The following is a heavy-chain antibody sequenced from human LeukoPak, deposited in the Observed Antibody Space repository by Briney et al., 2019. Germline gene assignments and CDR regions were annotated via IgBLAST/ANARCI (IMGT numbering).Heavy chain of an antibody. CDR1: GGSISSYY. CDR3: ATLSGPYGDYHFDY. CDR2: IYYSGST. J-gene: IGHJ4*02. D-gene: IGHD4-17*01. Sequence: PSETLSLTCTVSGGSISSYYWSWIRQPPGKGLEWIGYIYYSGSTNYNPSLKSRVTISVDTSKNQFSLKLSSVTAADTAVYYCATLSGPYGDYHFDYWGQGTLVTVSS. V-gene: IGHV4-59*08.